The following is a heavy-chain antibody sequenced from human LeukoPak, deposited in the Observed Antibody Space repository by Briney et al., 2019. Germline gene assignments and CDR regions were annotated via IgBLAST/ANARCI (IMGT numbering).Heavy chain of an antibody. CDR3: ARGRSTVSKRDYYYMDV. CDR1: GYTFTGYY. CDR2: INPNSGGT. J-gene: IGHJ6*03. Sequence: ASVKVSCKASGYTFTGYYMHWVRQAPGQGLEWMGWINPNSGGTNYAQKFQGRVTITRNTSISTAYMELSSLRSEDTAVYYCARGRSTVSKRDYYYMDVWGKGTTVTVSS. D-gene: IGHD4-11*01. V-gene: IGHV1-2*02.